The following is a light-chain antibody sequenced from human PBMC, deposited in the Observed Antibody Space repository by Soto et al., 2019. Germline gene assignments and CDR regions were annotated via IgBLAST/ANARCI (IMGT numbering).Light chain of an antibody. CDR3: KQYNNWPPWT. V-gene: IGKV3-15*01. CDR2: GAS. CDR1: QSVSSN. J-gene: IGKJ1*01. Sequence: EILMTQSPATLSVSPGERATLSCRARQSVSSNLAWYQQKPGQAPRLLIYGASTRATGIPARFSGSGSGTEFTLTISSLQSEDFAVYYCKQYNNWPPWTFGQGTKVEIK.